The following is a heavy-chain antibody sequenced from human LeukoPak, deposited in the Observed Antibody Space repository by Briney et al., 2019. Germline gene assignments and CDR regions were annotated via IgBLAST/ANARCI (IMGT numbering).Heavy chain of an antibody. CDR3: AKDSAAADNYYYYYGMDV. CDR1: GFTVSSNY. CDR2: IYSGGST. D-gene: IGHD6-13*01. J-gene: IGHJ6*02. Sequence: GGSLRLSCAASGFTVSSNYMSWVRQAPGKGLEWVSVIYSGGSTYYADSVKGRFTISRDNSKNTLYLQMNSLRAEDTAVYYCAKDSAAADNYYYYYGMDVWGQGTTVTVSS. V-gene: IGHV3-53*05.